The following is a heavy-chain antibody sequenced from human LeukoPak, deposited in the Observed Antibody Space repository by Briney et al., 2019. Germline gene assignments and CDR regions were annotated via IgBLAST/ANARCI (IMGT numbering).Heavy chain of an antibody. Sequence: PSETLSLTCAVYGGSFSGYYWSWIRQPPGKGLEWVGEINHSGSTNYNPSLKSRVTISVDTSKNQFSLKLSSVTAADTAVYYCARWDRYSSGWSQPFDYWGQGTLVTVSS. CDR1: GGSFSGYY. J-gene: IGHJ4*02. CDR3: ARWDRYSSGWSQPFDY. CDR2: INHSGST. V-gene: IGHV4-34*01. D-gene: IGHD6-19*01.